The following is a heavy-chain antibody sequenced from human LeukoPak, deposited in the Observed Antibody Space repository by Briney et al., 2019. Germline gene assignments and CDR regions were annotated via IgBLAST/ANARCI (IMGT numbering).Heavy chain of an antibody. D-gene: IGHD3-10*01. CDR3: ARLNPRTGDAFDI. V-gene: IGHV4-59*01. CDR2: IYYSGST. J-gene: IGHJ3*02. CDR1: GGSISSYY. Sequence: SETLSLTCTVSGGSISSYYWSWIRQPPGKGPEWIGYIYYSGSTNYNPSLKSRVTISVDTSKNQFSLKLSSVTAADTAVYYCARLNPRTGDAFDIWGQGTMVTVSS.